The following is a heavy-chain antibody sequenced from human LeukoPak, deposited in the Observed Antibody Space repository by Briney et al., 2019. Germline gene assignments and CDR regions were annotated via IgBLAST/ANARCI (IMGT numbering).Heavy chain of an antibody. J-gene: IGHJ6*02. D-gene: IGHD3-16*01. CDR3: ARDMDKLGDYYGMDV. CDR1: GFTFSDYY. Sequence: GGSLRLSCAASGFTFSDYYISWIRQAPGKGLEWLSIVSGGGDITTYADSVKGRFTISRDNTRNSLFLQMNSLRDEDTAVYYCARDMDKLGDYYGMDVWGQGTTVIVSS. CDR2: VSGGGDIT. V-gene: IGHV3-11*01.